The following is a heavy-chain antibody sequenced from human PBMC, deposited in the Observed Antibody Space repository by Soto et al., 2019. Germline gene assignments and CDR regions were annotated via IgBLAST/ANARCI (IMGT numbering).Heavy chain of an antibody. Sequence: EVQLVESGGGLVHPGGSLRLSCAASGFTFSTYWMSWVRHAPGKGLEWVANIKQDVSEKYYVDSVKCRCTISRDNAQNSLVLQRNSLIADYMAMYYCARVYSFSSGRVMDACGHGTPVTV. CDR3: ARVYSFSSGRVMDA. J-gene: IGHJ6*02. CDR1: GFTFSTYW. D-gene: IGHD6-6*01. V-gene: IGHV3-7*04. CDR2: IKQDVSEK.